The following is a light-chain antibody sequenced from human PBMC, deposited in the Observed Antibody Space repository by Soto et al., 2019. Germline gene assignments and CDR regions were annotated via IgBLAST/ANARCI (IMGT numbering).Light chain of an antibody. CDR1: SSDIGGYNY. Sequence: QSVLTQPASVSGSPGQSITISCTGTSSDIGGYNYVSWYQQHPGKAPKLVIYGVSNRPSGVSGRFFGSKSGNTASLTISGLQPEDEADYYCNSYRISIIPVVFGGGTKLTVL. V-gene: IGLV2-14*01. CDR2: GVS. J-gene: IGLJ2*01. CDR3: NSYRISIIPVV.